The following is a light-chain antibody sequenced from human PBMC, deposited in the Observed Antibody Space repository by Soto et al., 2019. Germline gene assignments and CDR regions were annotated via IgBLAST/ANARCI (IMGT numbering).Light chain of an antibody. J-gene: IGKJ1*01. Sequence: VMTQAPATLSVSPGERATLSFRASQTINNNVAWYQLKDGQVPRLVIYGASTRATDIPARFSGSGSGTEFTLTISSLQSEDFAVYYCQQYGSSGTFGQGTKVDIK. CDR1: QTINNN. CDR3: QQYGSSGT. CDR2: GAS. V-gene: IGKV3-15*01.